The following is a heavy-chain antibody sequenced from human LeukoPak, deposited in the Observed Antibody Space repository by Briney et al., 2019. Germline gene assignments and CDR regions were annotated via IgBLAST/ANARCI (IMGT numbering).Heavy chain of an antibody. D-gene: IGHD1-26*01. Sequence: SETLSLTCTVSDGSISGHYWSWIRQPAGKALDWIGRIYASGTTDYSPSLKSRVAMSVHTSRNQFSLKMSSVPAADTAVYYCARTSGSYLGAPYFDDWGHGVLVTVSS. V-gene: IGHV4-4*07. CDR1: DGSISGHY. CDR2: IYASGTT. J-gene: IGHJ4*01. CDR3: ARTSGSYLGAPYFDD.